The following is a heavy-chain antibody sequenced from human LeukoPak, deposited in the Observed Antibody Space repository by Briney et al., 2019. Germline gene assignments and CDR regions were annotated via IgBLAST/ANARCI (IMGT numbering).Heavy chain of an antibody. CDR1: GYSFTSYW. J-gene: IGHJ2*01. D-gene: IGHD4-23*01. CDR3: ARRVVNNRNWYFNL. Sequence: GESLRIACKGSGYSFTSYWIGWVRQMPGKGLEWMGIIYPGDSDTRYSPSFQGQVTISADKSINTAYVQWSSLKASDTAMYYCARRVVNNRNWYFNLWGRGTLVTVSS. CDR2: IYPGDSDT. V-gene: IGHV5-51*01.